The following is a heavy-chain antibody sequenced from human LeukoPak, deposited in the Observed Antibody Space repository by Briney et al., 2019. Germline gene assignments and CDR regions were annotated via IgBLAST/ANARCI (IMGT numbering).Heavy chain of an antibody. D-gene: IGHD5-12*01. CDR2: INAGNGNT. Sequence: ASVKVSCKASGYTFTNYAVHWMRQVPGQRLEWMGWINAGNGNTKYSQKFQRSVTFTSDTSANTAYMELSSLRSEDTAVYYCAKGYSGYDWSLVDYWGQGTLVTVSS. CDR3: AKGYSGYDWSLVDY. CDR1: GYTFTNYA. J-gene: IGHJ4*02. V-gene: IGHV1-3*01.